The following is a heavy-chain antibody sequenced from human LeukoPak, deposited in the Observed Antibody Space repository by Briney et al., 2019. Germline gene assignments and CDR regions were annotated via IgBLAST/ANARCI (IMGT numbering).Heavy chain of an antibody. D-gene: IGHD6-19*01. V-gene: IGHV4-39*01. CDR3: ARIRLTVAGGVFNY. Sequence: SKTLSLTCTVSGGSISSSNYYWGWIRQPPGKGLEWIGSIYYSGSTYYNPSLNSRVTMSVDTSKNQFSLNLRFVTAADTAVYFCARIRLTVAGGVFNYWGQGTLVTVSS. CDR1: GGSISSSNYY. J-gene: IGHJ4*02. CDR2: IYYSGST.